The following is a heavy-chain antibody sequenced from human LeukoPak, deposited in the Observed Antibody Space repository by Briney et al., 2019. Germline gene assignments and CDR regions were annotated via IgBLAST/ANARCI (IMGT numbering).Heavy chain of an antibody. CDR3: ARDTLTKTTVTLHGFVY. V-gene: IGHV3-21*01. CDR1: GFTFSSYS. D-gene: IGHD4-17*01. Sequence: TGGSLRLSCAASGFTFSSYSMNWVRQAPGKGLEWVSSISSSSSYIYYADSVKGRFTISRDNAKNSLYLQMNSLRAEDTAVYYCARDTLTKTTVTLHGFVYWGQGTLVTVSS. J-gene: IGHJ4*02. CDR2: ISSSSSYI.